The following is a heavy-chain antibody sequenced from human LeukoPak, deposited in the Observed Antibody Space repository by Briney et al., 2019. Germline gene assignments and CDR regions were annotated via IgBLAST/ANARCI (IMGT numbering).Heavy chain of an antibody. CDR3: ASHSDILTGYYTIDY. J-gene: IGHJ4*02. CDR2: IYYSGST. V-gene: IGHV4-61*01. CDR1: GGSVSSGSYY. Sequence: SETLSLTCTVSGGSVSSGSYYWSWIRQPPGQGLVWIGYIYYSGSTNYNPSLKSRVTISVDTSKNQFSLQLSSVTAADTAVYYCASHSDILTGYYTIDYWGQGTLVTVSS. D-gene: IGHD3-9*01.